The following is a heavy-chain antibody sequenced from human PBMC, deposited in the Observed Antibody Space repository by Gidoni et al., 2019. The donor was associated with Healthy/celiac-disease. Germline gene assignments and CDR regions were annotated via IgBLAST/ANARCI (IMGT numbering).Heavy chain of an antibody. V-gene: IGHV3-15*01. CDR1: GLPFSNAW. D-gene: IGHD1-7*01. CDR2: IKSKTDGGTT. Sequence: EVQLVESGGGLVKPGGSLSLSCAASGLPFSNAWMSWVRQAPGKGLGWVGRIKSKTDGGTTDYAAPVKGRFTISSDDSKNTLYLQMNSLKTEDTAVYYCTTDVILELDAFDIWGQGTMVTVSS. J-gene: IGHJ3*02. CDR3: TTDVILELDAFDI.